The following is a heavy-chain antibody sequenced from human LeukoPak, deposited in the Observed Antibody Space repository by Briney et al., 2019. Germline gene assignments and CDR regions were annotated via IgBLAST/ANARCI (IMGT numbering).Heavy chain of an antibody. CDR2: IRYDGSNK. CDR1: GFTFSSYG. J-gene: IGHJ4*02. CDR3: AKDPTPSSSAPPR. D-gene: IGHD6-6*01. Sequence: GGSLRLSCAAAGFTFSSYGMHWVRQVPGKGLERVAFIRYDGSNKYYADSVKGRFTISRDNSKNTLYLQMNSLRAEDTAVYYCAKDPTPSSSAPPRGGQGTLVTVSS. V-gene: IGHV3-30*02.